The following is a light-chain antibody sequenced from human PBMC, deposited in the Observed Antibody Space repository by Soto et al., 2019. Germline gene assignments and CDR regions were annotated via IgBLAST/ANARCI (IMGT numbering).Light chain of an antibody. CDR1: SSDVGGYNY. J-gene: IGLJ2*01. Sequence: QSGPTQPPSASGSPGQSVTFSCTGTSSDVGGYNYVSWYQQYPGKAPKLMIYEVYKRHSGVPDRFSGSKSGNTASLTVSGLQPEDEADYYCSAYAGSSTWVFGGGTKLTVL. CDR2: EVY. CDR3: SAYAGSSTWV. V-gene: IGLV2-8*01.